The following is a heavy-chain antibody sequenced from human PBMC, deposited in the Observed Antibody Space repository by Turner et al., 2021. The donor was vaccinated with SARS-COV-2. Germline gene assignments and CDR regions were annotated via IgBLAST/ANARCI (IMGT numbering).Heavy chain of an antibody. D-gene: IGHD6-13*01. CDR1: GFPFSSYG. CDR3: AREPPPSSWQTYYFDF. J-gene: IGHJ4*02. Sequence: QVPLVESGGGVVPPGRSLRLSCAASGFPFSSYGMHWGRQGPGKGLEWGAIIWYDGSNKYYADSVKGRFTISRDNSKNTLYLQMNSLRAEDTAVYYCAREPPPSSWQTYYFDFWGQGTLVTVSS. CDR2: IWYDGSNK. V-gene: IGHV3-33*01.